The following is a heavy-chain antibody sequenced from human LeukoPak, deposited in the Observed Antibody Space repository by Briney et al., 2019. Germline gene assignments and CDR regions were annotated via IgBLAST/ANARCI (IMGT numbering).Heavy chain of an antibody. CDR3: ARQQPYYYYMDV. V-gene: IGHV4-39*07. Sequence: SETLSLTCTVSGGSISSSSYYWGWIRQPPGKGLEWIGSIYYSGSTNYNPSLKSRVTISVDTSKNQFSLKLSSVTAADTAVYYCARQQPYYYYMDVWGKGTTVTVSS. D-gene: IGHD6-13*01. CDR1: GGSISSSSYY. CDR2: IYYSGST. J-gene: IGHJ6*03.